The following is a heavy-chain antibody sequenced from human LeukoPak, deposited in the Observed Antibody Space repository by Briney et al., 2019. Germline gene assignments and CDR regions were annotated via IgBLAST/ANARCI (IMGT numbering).Heavy chain of an antibody. CDR2: IYYSGST. CDR3: ARLIIVGATPDAFDV. D-gene: IGHD1-26*01. J-gene: IGHJ3*01. CDR1: GGSISSYY. V-gene: IGHV4-59*01. Sequence: SETLSLTCTVSGGSISSYYWSWIRQPPGKGLEWIGYIYYSGSTNYNPSLKSRVTISVDTSKNQFSLKLSSVTAADTAVYYCARLIIVGATPDAFDVWGQGTMVTVSS.